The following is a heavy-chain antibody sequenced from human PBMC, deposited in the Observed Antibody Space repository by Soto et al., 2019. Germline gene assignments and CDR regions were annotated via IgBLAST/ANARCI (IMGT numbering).Heavy chain of an antibody. CDR3: ARGPHYYDSSGYYYYYFDY. CDR1: GGTFSSYA. D-gene: IGHD3-22*01. Sequence: SVKVSCKASGGTFSSYAISWVRQAPGQGLEWMGGIIPIFGTANYAQKFQGRVTITADESTSTAYMELSSLRSEDTAVYYCARGPHYYDSSGYYYYYFDYWGQGTLVTVSS. CDR2: IIPIFGTA. V-gene: IGHV1-69*13. J-gene: IGHJ4*02.